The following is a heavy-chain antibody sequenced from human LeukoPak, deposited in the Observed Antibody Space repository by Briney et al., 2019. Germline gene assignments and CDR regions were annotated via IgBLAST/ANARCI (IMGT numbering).Heavy chain of an antibody. CDR1: GFTFTTYG. CDR3: AKHLGSGWSRYYFDY. J-gene: IGHJ4*02. D-gene: IGHD6-19*01. V-gene: IGHV3-33*06. CDR2: IWYDGSNK. Sequence: GRSLRLSCAASGFTFTTYGMHWVRQAPGKGLEWVAIIWYDGSNKYYADSVKGRFTISRDNSKNTLYLQMNSLRADATAVYYCAKHLGSGWSRYYFDYWGQGTLVTVSS.